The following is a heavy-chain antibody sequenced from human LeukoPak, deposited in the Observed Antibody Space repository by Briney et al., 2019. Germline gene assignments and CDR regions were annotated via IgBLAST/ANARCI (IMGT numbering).Heavy chain of an antibody. CDR1: GGTFSSYA. CDR3: ARDETYYYDSSGYSFDY. J-gene: IGHJ4*02. V-gene: IGHV1-69*13. D-gene: IGHD3-22*01. Sequence: SVKVSCKASGGTFSSYAISWVRQAPGQGLEWMGGIIPIFGTANYAQKFQGRVTITADESTSTAYMELSSLRSEDTAVYYCARDETYYYDSSGYSFDYWGQGTLVTVSS. CDR2: IIPIFGTA.